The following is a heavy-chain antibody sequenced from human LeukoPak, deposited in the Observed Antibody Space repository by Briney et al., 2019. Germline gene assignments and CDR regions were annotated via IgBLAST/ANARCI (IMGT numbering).Heavy chain of an antibody. J-gene: IGHJ4*02. D-gene: IGHD4-11*01. Sequence: ASVKVSCXASGYTFTGYYMHWVRQAPGQGLEWMGWINPNSGGTNYAQKFQGRVTMTRDTSTSTVYMELSSLRSEDTAVYYCARATTVTTYWGQGTLVTVSS. CDR1: GYTFTGYY. CDR3: ARATTVTTY. CDR2: INPNSGGT. V-gene: IGHV1-2*02.